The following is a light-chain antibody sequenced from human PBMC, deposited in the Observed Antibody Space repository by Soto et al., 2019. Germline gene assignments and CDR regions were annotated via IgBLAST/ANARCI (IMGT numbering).Light chain of an antibody. J-gene: IGLJ2*01. V-gene: IGLV2-23*01. CDR3: CSYAGSSTSVV. CDR1: SSDVGSYNL. CDR2: EGS. Sequence: QSALTQPASVSGSPVPAITISCTGTSSDVGSYNLVSWYQQHPGKAPKLMIYEGSKRPSGVSNRFSGSKSGNTASLTISGLQAEDEADYYCCSYAGSSTSVVFGGGTQLTVL.